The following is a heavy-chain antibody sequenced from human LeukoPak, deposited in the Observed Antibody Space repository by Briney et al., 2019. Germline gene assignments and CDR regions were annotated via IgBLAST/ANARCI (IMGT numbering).Heavy chain of an antibody. Sequence: SETLSLTCTVSSGSITGYYWNWIRQPAGKGLEWIGRIYSSGSTDYNTSLKSRVTMSVDTSKNQFSLNLSSVTAADSAVYYCARARGRLLLVDYWGQGTLVTVSS. D-gene: IGHD2-15*01. CDR3: ARARGRLLLVDY. CDR2: IYSSGST. V-gene: IGHV4-4*07. CDR1: SGSITGYY. J-gene: IGHJ4*02.